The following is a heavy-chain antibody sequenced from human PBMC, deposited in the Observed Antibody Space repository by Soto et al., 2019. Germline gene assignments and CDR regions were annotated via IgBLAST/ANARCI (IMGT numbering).Heavy chain of an antibody. CDR2: IYWSGDE. Sequence: QMTLKESGPTLVKPTQTLTLTCSFYGFSFSTSGVGVGWVRQPPGKALEWLALIYWSGDEHYRPSLKSRLTITKATSKNQVVLIMTDMYPVDTATYYCAHGLATLPVFAFDVWGQGTTVTVSS. J-gene: IGHJ3*01. CDR3: AHGLATLPVFAFDV. CDR1: GFSFSTSGVG. V-gene: IGHV2-5*01. D-gene: IGHD6-6*01.